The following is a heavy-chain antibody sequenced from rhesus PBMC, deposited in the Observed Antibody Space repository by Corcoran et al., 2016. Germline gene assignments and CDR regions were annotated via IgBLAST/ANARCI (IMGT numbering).Heavy chain of an antibody. D-gene: IGHD6-19*01. CDR2: ISGSTSNT. J-gene: IGHJ3*01. CDR1: VDSITITNW. V-gene: IGHV4-65*01. Sequence: QMRLQESGPGLVKPSDTLSLTCAVSVDSITITNWWSWIRQPPGKGLECIGYISGSTSNTNYNPSLKSRVTISTDRPRNQFSLKLYSVTAADTAVYYCARGGDSRTDAFAFWGQGLRVTVSS. CDR3: ARGGDSRTDAFAF.